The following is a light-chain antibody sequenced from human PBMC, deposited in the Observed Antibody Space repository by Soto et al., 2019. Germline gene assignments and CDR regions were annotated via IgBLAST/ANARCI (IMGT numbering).Light chain of an antibody. CDR3: TSYVGSNIWV. Sequence: QSALTQPPSASGSPGQSVTISCTGTSSDVGAYQYVSWYQQYPGKAPKLMIYEVSKRPSGVPDRFSGSKSGNTASLTVSGLQAEEEADYYCTSYVGSNIWVFGGGTKLTVL. CDR1: SSDVGAYQY. CDR2: EVS. J-gene: IGLJ3*02. V-gene: IGLV2-8*01.